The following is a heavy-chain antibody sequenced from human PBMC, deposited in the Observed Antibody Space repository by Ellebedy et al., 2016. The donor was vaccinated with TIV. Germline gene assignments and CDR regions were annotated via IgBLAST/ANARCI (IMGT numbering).Heavy chain of an antibody. CDR2: LEFDGSSE. J-gene: IGHJ4*02. D-gene: IGHD6-6*01. CDR1: GLSLSAYG. Sequence: PGGSLRLSCETSGLSLSAYGMHWVRRAPGQGLECVTFLEFDGSSEDYADSVKGRFTISRDNSRNTLYLQMNSLRGDDTALYFCARKNGTSSADYWGQGTLVTVSS. CDR3: ARKNGTSSADY. V-gene: IGHV3-30*02.